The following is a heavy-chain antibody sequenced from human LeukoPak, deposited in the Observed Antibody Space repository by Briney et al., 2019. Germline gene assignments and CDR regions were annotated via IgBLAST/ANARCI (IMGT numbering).Heavy chain of an antibody. V-gene: IGHV4-59*08. CDR2: IYYSGST. CDR3: ARWKAVTKREYFAY. CDR1: SVSFSRVF. J-gene: IGHJ4*03. Sequence: SETLTLTCTATSVSFSRVFWPCVRQPPGKGLEWIGYIYYSGSTNYNPSLKSRVTISLDTSKNQFSLKLSSVTAADTAVYYCARWKAVTKREYFAYYGPGRPVTVS. D-gene: IGHD2-8*01.